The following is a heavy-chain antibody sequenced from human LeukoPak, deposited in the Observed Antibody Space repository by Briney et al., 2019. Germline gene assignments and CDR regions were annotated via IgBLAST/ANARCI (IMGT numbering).Heavy chain of an antibody. D-gene: IGHD3-22*01. CDR1: GFTFSSYA. V-gene: IGHV3-23*01. J-gene: IGHJ4*02. Sequence: GGSLRLSCAASGFTFSSYAMSWVRQAPGKGLEWVSAISGSGGSTYYADSVKGRFTISRDNSKDTLYLQMNSLRAEDTAVYYCAKDLAGYYLPRVFDYWGQGTLVTVSS. CDR2: ISGSGGST. CDR3: AKDLAGYYLPRVFDY.